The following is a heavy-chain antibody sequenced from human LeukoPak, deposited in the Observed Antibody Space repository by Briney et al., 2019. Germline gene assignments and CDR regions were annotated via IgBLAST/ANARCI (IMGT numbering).Heavy chain of an antibody. D-gene: IGHD3-10*01. CDR2: ISIGGTNT. CDR1: GFPFRRFA. V-gene: IGHV3-23*01. Sequence: HPGGSLRLSYAASGFPFRRFAMSWVRQAPGKGLEWVSGISIGGTNTYYADSVKGRFTISRDDSKNTLHLQMNSLRAEDTAVYYCADMVRGVIVFGMDLWGQGTTVTVSS. J-gene: IGHJ6*02. CDR3: ADMVRGVIVFGMDL.